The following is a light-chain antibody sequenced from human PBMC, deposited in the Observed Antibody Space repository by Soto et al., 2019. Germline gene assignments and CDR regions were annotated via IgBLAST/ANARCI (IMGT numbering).Light chain of an antibody. CDR2: DVS. V-gene: IGLV2-11*01. CDR3: CSFAGNYIYV. CDR1: SSDVGGYNS. Sequence: QSALTQPRSVSGSPGQSVTISCTGTSSDVGGYNSVSWYLQDPGKAPKVMIYDVSKRPSGVPDRFSGSKSGNTASLTISGLQSEDEAGYYCCSFAGNYIYVFGTGTKLTVL. J-gene: IGLJ1*01.